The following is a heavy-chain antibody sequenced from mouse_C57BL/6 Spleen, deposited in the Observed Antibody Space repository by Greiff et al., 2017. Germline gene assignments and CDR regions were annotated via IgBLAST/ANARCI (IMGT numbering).Heavy chain of an antibody. D-gene: IGHD4-1*01. CDR3: AILGTYYFDD. Sequence: EVMLVESGGGLVKPGGSLKLSCAASGFTFSDYGMHWVRQAPEKGLEWVAYISSGSSTIYYADTVKGRFTISRDNAKNTLFLQMTSLRSEDTAMYYCAILGTYYFDDGGQGTTLTVSS. V-gene: IGHV5-17*01. CDR2: ISSGSSTI. CDR1: GFTFSDYG. J-gene: IGHJ2*01.